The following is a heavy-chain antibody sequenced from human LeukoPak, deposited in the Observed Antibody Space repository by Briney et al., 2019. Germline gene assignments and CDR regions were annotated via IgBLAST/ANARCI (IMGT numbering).Heavy chain of an antibody. Sequence: GGSLGLSCAASGFTFSTYSMHWVRQAPGRGLEWVSSISSSGGDIYYADSVKGRFTISRDNAKNSLYLRMNSLRAEDTAVYYCAREGGIAARPHRFDYWGQGTLVTVSS. CDR3: AREGGIAARPHRFDY. D-gene: IGHD6-6*01. CDR1: GFTFSTYS. CDR2: ISSSGGDI. V-gene: IGHV3-21*01. J-gene: IGHJ4*02.